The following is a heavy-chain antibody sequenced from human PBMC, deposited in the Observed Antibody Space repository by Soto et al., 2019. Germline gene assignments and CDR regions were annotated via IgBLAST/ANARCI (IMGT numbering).Heavy chain of an antibody. CDR2: ISYDGSNK. Sequence: GGSLRLSCAASGFTFSSYAMHWVRQAPGKGLEWVAVISYDGSNKYYADSVKGRFTISRDNSKNTLYLQMNSLRAEDTAVYYCARDLHYYGSGSYSTLEALGGFDYWGQGTLVTVSS. CDR1: GFTFSSYA. CDR3: ARDLHYYGSGSYSTLEALGGFDY. V-gene: IGHV3-30-3*01. J-gene: IGHJ4*02. D-gene: IGHD3-10*01.